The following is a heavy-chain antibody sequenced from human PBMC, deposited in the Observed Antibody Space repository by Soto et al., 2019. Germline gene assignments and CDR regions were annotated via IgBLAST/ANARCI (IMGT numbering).Heavy chain of an antibody. CDR2: IIPIFGTA. Sequence: QVQLVQSGAEVKKPGSSVKVSCKASGGTFSSYAISWVRQAPGQGLEWMGGIIPIFGTANYAQKFQGRVTITADESTCAAYRELSSLRSEDTAVYYCASWGYYYDSSGEFYYWGQRTLVTVSS. J-gene: IGHJ4*02. V-gene: IGHV1-69*01. CDR3: ASWGYYYDSSGEFYY. CDR1: GGTFSSYA. D-gene: IGHD3-22*01.